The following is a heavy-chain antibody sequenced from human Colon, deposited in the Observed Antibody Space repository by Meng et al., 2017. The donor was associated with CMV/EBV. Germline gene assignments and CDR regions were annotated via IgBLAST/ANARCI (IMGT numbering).Heavy chain of an antibody. J-gene: IGHJ4*02. Sequence: ASVKVSCKASGYTFTNYYIHWVRQAPGQGLEWMGWIDPNSGDTNVAQNFQGRVTMTRDTSITTAHMELTSLTSDDTALYYCAREGMSTPSAADSRGQGTLVTVSS. V-gene: IGHV1-2*02. CDR2: IDPNSGDT. CDR1: GYTFTNYY. CDR3: AREGMSTPSAADS. D-gene: IGHD6-25*01.